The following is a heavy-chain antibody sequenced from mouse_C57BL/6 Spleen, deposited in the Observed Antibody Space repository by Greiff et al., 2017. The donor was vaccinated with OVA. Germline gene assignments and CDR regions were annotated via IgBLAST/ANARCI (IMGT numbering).Heavy chain of an antibody. Sequence: QVQLQQSGAELMKPGASVKLSCKATGYTFTGSWIEWVKRRPGHGLEWIGEILPGRGSTNYNEKFKGKATFTADTSANTAYMQLSSLTTEDSAIYYCARRGPHYYAMDYWGQGTSVTVSS. CDR2: ILPGRGST. V-gene: IGHV1-9*01. J-gene: IGHJ4*01. CDR1: GYTFTGSW. CDR3: ARRGPHYYAMDY.